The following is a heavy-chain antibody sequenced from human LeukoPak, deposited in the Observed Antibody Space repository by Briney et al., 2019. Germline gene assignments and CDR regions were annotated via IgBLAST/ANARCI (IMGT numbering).Heavy chain of an antibody. Sequence: HPSETLSLTCTVSDYSINSGYYWGWIRQPPGKGLEWIGSIYHSGSTNYNPSLKSRVTISVDTSKNQFSLKLSSVTAADTAVYYCARVRKHSSSWYSPREGWFDPWGQGTLVTVSS. V-gene: IGHV4-38-2*02. J-gene: IGHJ5*02. CDR1: DYSINSGYY. D-gene: IGHD6-13*01. CDR2: IYHSGST. CDR3: ARVRKHSSSWYSPREGWFDP.